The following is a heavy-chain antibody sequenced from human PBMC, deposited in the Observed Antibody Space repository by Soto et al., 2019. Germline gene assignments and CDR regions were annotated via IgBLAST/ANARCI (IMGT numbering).Heavy chain of an antibody. CDR1: GYTFTIYG. CDR2: IYPSDSDT. CDR3: ARPANTVADHFDL. D-gene: IGHD4-17*01. V-gene: IGHV5-51*01. Sequence: GQSLKIPCQVSGYTFTIYGSGWVRQMPGKGLEWMGIIYPSDSDTKYSPSFQGQVTISADQSINTAYLQWDSLKASDTAIYYCARPANTVADHFDLWGQGTPVTVSS. J-gene: IGHJ4*02.